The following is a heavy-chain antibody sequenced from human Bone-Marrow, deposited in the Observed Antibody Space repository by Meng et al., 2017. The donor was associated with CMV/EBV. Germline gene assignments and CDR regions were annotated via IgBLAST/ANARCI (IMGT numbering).Heavy chain of an antibody. CDR3: AREKAGSFAI. Sequence: SETLSLTCVISGDSVSANSAVWNWIRQSPSRGLEWLGRTYFRSKWYDYYAVSVKSRIAINPDTSKNQFSLQLNSVTPEDTAVYYCAREKAGSFAIWGPGKRVT. J-gene: IGHJ3*02. V-gene: IGHV6-1*01. CDR2: TYFRSKWYD. CDR1: GDSVSANSAV.